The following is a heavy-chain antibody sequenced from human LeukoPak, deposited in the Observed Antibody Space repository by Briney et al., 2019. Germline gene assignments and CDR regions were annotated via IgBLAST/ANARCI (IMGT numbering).Heavy chain of an antibody. Sequence: SETLSLTCTVSGGSISGYFWNWIRQPAGKGLEWIGRIYTSGSTNYNPSLKSRVTMSIDTSKNQFSLKLSSVTAADTAVYYCAGHYYDSSAYFDYWGQGTLVTVSS. J-gene: IGHJ4*02. CDR2: IYTSGST. V-gene: IGHV4-4*07. D-gene: IGHD3-22*01. CDR1: GGSISGYF. CDR3: AGHYYDSSAYFDY.